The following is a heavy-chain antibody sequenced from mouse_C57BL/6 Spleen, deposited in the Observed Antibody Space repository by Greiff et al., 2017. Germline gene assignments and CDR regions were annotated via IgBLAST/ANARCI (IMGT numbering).Heavy chain of an antibody. CDR3: ARSSIYYDYPAWFAY. Sequence: QVQLKQPGAELVMPGASVKLSCKASGYTFTSYWMHWVKQRPGQGLEWIGEIDPSDSYTNYNQKFKGKSTLTVDKSSSTAYMQLSSLTSEDSAVYYCARSSIYYDYPAWFAYWGQGTLVTVSA. J-gene: IGHJ3*01. V-gene: IGHV1-69*01. CDR1: GYTFTSYW. D-gene: IGHD2-4*01. CDR2: IDPSDSYT.